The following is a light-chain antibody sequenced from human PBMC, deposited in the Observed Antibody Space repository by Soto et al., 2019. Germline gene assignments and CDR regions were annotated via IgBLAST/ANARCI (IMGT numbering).Light chain of an antibody. J-gene: IGLJ1*01. V-gene: IGLV2-14*01. CDR1: SSDIGAYNY. CDR3: SSYAISSAYV. Sequence: QSLLTQPASVSGSPGQSITISCTGTSSDIGAYNYVSWYQQHPGKAPKLLIYDVNYRPSGVSNRLSGSKSGNTASLTISGLQAEDEADYYCSSYAISSAYVFGTGTKVTVL. CDR2: DVN.